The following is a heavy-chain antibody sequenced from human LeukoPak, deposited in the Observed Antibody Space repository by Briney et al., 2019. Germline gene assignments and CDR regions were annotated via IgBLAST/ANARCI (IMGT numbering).Heavy chain of an antibody. CDR3: ARQTIVVVPAAIGWFDP. CDR2: IYYSGST. D-gene: IGHD2-2*01. CDR1: GGSISSYY. V-gene: IGHV4-59*08. J-gene: IGHJ5*02. Sequence: SETLSLTCTVSGGSISSYYWSWIRQPPGKGLGWIGYIYYSGSTNYNPSLKSRVTISVDTSKNQFSLKLSSVTAADTAVYYCARQTIVVVPAAIGWFDPWGQGTLVTVSS.